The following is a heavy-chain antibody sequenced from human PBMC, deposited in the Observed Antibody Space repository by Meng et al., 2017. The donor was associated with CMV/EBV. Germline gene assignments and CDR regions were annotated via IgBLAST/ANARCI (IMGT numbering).Heavy chain of an antibody. Sequence: GESLKISCAASGFTFSSYAMHWVRQAPGKGLEYVSAISSNGGSTYYADSVKGRFTISRDNSKNTLYLQMGSLRAEDMAVYYCARPVGELPVYYYGMDVWGQGTTVTVSS. D-gene: IGHD1-26*01. J-gene: IGHJ6*02. CDR2: ISSNGGST. V-gene: IGHV3-64*02. CDR3: ARPVGELPVYYYGMDV. CDR1: GFTFSSYA.